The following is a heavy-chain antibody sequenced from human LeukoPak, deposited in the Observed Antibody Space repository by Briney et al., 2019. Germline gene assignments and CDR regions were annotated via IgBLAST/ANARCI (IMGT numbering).Heavy chain of an antibody. CDR2: ISTFNDNR. CDR3: ARSIAVAGTFDY. Sequence: GASVKVSCKASGYTFTSYGISWVRQAPGQGLEWMGWISTFNDNRKYAQKFQDRVSMTIDTSTSTAYMDLRSLRSDDTAVYYCARSIAVAGTFDYWGQGTLVTVSS. J-gene: IGHJ4*02. CDR1: GYTFTSYG. V-gene: IGHV1-18*01. D-gene: IGHD6-19*01.